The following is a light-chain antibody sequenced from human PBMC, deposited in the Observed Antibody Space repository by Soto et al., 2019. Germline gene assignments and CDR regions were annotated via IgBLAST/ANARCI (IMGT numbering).Light chain of an antibody. CDR1: NSNIGRNY. V-gene: IGLV1-47*01. CDR2: RND. CDR3: SSYAGSNKVV. Sequence: QSVVTQTPSASGTPGQTVTISCSGSNSNIGRNYVYWYQQVPGTAPKLLMYRNDVRPSGVPDRFSGSKSGTSASLAISGLRSEDEADYYCSSYAGSNKVVFGGGTKVTVL. J-gene: IGLJ2*01.